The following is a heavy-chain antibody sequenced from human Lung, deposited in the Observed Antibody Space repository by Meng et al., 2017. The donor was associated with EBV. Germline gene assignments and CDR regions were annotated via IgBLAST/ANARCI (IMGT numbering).Heavy chain of an antibody. CDR3: ARAVDTGYFDY. V-gene: IGHV4-31*01. D-gene: IGHD5-18*01. CDR1: GGSISRGGHY. Sequence: VPLQESGPGLWKPSQTLSRTCTVSGGSISRGGHYWSWIRQHPGKSLEWIGYIYYSGSTYYNPSLKSLVSISVDTSNNQFSLKLSSVTAADTAVYYCARAVDTGYFDYWGQGTLVTVSS. CDR2: IYYSGST. J-gene: IGHJ4*02.